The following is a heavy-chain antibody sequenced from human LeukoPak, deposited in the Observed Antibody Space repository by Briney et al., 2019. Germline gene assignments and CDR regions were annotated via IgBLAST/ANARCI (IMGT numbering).Heavy chain of an antibody. Sequence: SETLSLTCTVSGGSISSYYWSWIRQPPGKGLEWIGDIYYSGSTNYNPSLKSRVTISVDPSKNQFSLKLSSVTASDPAVYYCEREYSYDSRDYYGYYYGMDVSGQGTTVTVSS. CDR2: IYYSGST. J-gene: IGHJ6*02. V-gene: IGHV4-59*12. CDR3: EREYSYDSRDYYGYYYGMDV. CDR1: GGSISSYY. D-gene: IGHD3-22*01.